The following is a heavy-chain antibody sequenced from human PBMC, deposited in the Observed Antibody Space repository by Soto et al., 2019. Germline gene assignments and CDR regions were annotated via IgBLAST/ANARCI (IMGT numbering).Heavy chain of an antibody. CDR1: GGSISSSSYY. J-gene: IGHJ4*02. CDR3: ATHFYENIGRPFHS. V-gene: IGHV4-39*01. Sequence: QLRLQESGPGLVKPSETLSLTCIVSGGSISSSSYYWDWIRQPPGKGLEWIGSLFYSGSTYYNPSLKSRVTISADMSKNQFSLKLISVTAADAAVYYCATHFYENIGRPFHSWGQGTLVTVSS. CDR2: LFYSGST. D-gene: IGHD3-22*01.